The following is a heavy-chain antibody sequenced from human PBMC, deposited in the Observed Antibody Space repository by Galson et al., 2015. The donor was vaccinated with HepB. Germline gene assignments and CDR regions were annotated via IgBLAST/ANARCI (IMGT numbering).Heavy chain of an antibody. D-gene: IGHD3-10*01. Sequence: SLRLSCAASGFTFSSYAMHWVRQAPGKGLEWVAVISYDGSNKYYADSVKGRFTISRDNSKNTLYLQMNSLRAEDTAVYYCAKGGGGELFYYWGQGTLVTVSS. CDR1: GFTFSSYA. J-gene: IGHJ4*02. V-gene: IGHV3-30*04. CDR3: AKGGGGELFYY. CDR2: ISYDGSNK.